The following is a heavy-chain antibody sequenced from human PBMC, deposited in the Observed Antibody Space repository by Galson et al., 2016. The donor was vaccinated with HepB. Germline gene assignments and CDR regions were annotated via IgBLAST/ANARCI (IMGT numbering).Heavy chain of an antibody. CDR1: RFTFSSYG. CDR2: LSPSGTST. V-gene: IGHV3-23*01. D-gene: IGHD5-24*01. Sequence: SLRLSCAASRFTFSSYGMSWVRQAPGKGLEWVSGLSPSGTSTHYADSVKGRFSISRDNSKTTLYLQMNSLRVEDTALCYCARDQRWLQFGKDAFDLWGQGTFVIVSS. CDR3: ARDQRWLQFGKDAFDL. J-gene: IGHJ3*01.